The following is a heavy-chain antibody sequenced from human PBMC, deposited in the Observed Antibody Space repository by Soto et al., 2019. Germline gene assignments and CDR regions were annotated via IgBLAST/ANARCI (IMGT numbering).Heavy chain of an antibody. D-gene: IGHD1-20*01. V-gene: IGHV3-30-3*01. J-gene: IGHJ4*01. CDR1: GCTFSSPG. CDR2: IENDGTNK. CDR3: ARAAYKRRWHGRAARYHFDY. Sequence: ALTLSCAASGCTFSSPGRDWVRQAPGKALGWGEEIENDGTNKSPADPVKRRFTISSTNSKNTLYLQMHRLRAEDTAVYYCARAAYKRRWHGRAARYHFDYCGQRTLVPGSS.